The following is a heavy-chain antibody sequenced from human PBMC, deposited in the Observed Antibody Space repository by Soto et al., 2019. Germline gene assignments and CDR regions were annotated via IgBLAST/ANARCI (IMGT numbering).Heavy chain of an antibody. J-gene: IGHJ5*02. D-gene: IGHD2-15*01. Sequence: SSVKVSCKASGYTFTCYYMHWVRQAPGQGLEWMGIINPSGGSTSYAQKFQGRVTMTRDTSTSTVYMELSSLRSEDTAVYYCARSKPAGLIPRRGNWFDPWGQGTMVTVSS. V-gene: IGHV1-46*01. CDR2: INPSGGST. CDR1: GYTFTCYY. CDR3: ARSKPAGLIPRRGNWFDP.